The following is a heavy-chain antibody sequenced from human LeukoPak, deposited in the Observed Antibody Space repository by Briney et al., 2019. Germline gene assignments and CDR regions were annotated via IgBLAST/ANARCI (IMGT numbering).Heavy chain of an antibody. CDR1: GFTFDTYA. CDR2: ISGNGGST. CDR3: VKGVPYGSGSYYNPNYYYYMDV. Sequence: GGSLRLSCAASGFTFDTYAMYWVRQAPGEGLEWVSLISGNGGSTYYADSVKGRFTISRDNSKNSLSLQMNSLRTEDTALYYCVKGVPYGSGSYYNPNYYYYMDVWGKGTTVTVSS. V-gene: IGHV3-43*02. D-gene: IGHD3-10*01. J-gene: IGHJ6*03.